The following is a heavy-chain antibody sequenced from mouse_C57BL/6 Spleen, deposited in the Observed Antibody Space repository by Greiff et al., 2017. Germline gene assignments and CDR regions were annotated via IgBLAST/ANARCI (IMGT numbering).Heavy chain of an antibody. Sequence: EVHLVESGEGLVKPGGSLKLSCAASGFTFSSYAMSWVRQTPEKRLEWVAYISSGGDYIYYADTVKGRFTITRDKARNTLYLQMSSLKSEDTAMYYCTRDGYYFDYWGQGTTLTVSS. V-gene: IGHV5-9-1*02. J-gene: IGHJ2*01. D-gene: IGHD2-3*01. CDR1: GFTFSSYA. CDR3: TRDGYYFDY. CDR2: ISSGGDYI.